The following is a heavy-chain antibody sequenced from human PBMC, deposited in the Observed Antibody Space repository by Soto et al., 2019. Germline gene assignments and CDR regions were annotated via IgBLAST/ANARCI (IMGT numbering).Heavy chain of an antibody. Sequence: VGSLRLSCAASGFTFSSYVMHWVRQATGKGLEWVSAIGTAGDTYYPGSVKGRFTISRENAKNSLYLQMNSLRAGDTAVYYCARDHDYSGMDVWGQGTTVTVSS. CDR1: GFTFSSYV. J-gene: IGHJ6*02. CDR2: IGTAGDT. V-gene: IGHV3-13*01. CDR3: ARDHDYSGMDV.